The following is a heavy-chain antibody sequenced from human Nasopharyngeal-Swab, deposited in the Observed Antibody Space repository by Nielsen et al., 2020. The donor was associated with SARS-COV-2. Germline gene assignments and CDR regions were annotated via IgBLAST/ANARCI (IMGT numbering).Heavy chain of an antibody. CDR2: VNHSGST. J-gene: IGHJ6*03. CDR3: ARAGDLTAYYSYYMDV. CDR1: GGSFSGYY. D-gene: IGHD2-21*02. V-gene: IGHV4-34*01. Sequence: SETLSLTCAVYGGSFSGYYWSWIRQPPRKGLEWIGEVNHSGSTHYNPSLKSRVTISVDTSNNQFSLKLSSVTAADTALYYCARAGDLTAYYSYYMDVWGNGTTVTVSS.